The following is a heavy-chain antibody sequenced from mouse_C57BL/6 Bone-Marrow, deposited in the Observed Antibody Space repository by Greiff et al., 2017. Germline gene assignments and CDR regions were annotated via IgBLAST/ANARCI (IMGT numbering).Heavy chain of an antibody. CDR2: ISPRSGNT. CDR1: GYTFTSYG. J-gene: IGHJ4*01. CDR3: AREGAYAMDY. V-gene: IGHV1-81*01. Sequence: VKLVESGAELARPGASVKLSCKASGYTFTSYGISWVTQRTGQGLEWIGAISPRSGNTYYNEKFKGKATLTADKSSSTAYMELRSLTSEDAAVYFCAREGAYAMDYWGQGTSVTVSS.